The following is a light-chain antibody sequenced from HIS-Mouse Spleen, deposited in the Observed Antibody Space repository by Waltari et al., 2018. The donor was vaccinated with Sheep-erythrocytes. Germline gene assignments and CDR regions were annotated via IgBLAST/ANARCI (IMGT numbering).Light chain of an antibody. CDR3: CSYAGSYNHV. CDR1: SSDVGGFNY. Sequence: QSALTQPRSVSGSPGQSVTISCTGTSSDVGGFNYVSWYQQHPGKAPKLIIYDVSKRPSGVPDRFSGSKSGNTASLTISGLHAEDEADYYCCSYAGSYNHVFATGTKVTVL. CDR2: DVS. V-gene: IGLV2-11*01. J-gene: IGLJ1*01.